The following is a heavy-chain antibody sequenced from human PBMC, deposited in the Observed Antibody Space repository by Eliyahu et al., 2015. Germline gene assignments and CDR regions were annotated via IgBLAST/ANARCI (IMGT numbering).Heavy chain of an antibody. V-gene: IGHV1-69*06. D-gene: IGHD5-24*01. CDR3: ARGVRDLEMASPLHF. Sequence: QVQLVQSGAEVKKPGSSVKVSCKVSGDIFEKYAVNWVRQAPGQGLEWMGGTVPIHNTANYAQKFQGRVTITADKSASTAYMELSGLRYDDTALYYCARGVRDLEMASPLHFWGQGTLVTVSS. J-gene: IGHJ4*02. CDR1: GDIFEKYA. CDR2: TVPIHNTA.